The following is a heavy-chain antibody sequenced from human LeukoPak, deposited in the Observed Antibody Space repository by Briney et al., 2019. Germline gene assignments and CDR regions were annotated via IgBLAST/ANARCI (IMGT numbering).Heavy chain of an antibody. CDR3: ARVYYDFWSGYSLIAFDI. CDR1: GGSISSYY. D-gene: IGHD3-3*01. V-gene: IGHV4-59*01. J-gene: IGHJ3*02. Sequence: PSETLSLTCTVSGGSISSYYWSWIRQPPGKGLEWIGYIYYSGSTNYNPSLKSRVTISVDTSKNQFSLKLSSVTAADTAVYYCARVYYDFWSGYSLIAFDIWDQGTMVTVSS. CDR2: IYYSGST.